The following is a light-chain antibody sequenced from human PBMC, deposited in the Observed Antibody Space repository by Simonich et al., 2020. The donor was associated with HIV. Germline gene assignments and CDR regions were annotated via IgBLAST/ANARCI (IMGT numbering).Light chain of an antibody. J-gene: IGKJ4*01. V-gene: IGKV4-1*01. CDR2: WAS. CDR3: QQYYSTPLT. CDR1: QSFLYRSNNKNY. Sequence: DIVMTHSPDSLTVSLGERATINCKSSQSFLYRSNNKNYLAWYQQKPGQPPKLLIYWASTRESGVPDRFSGSGSGTDFNLTISSLQAEDVAVYYCQQYYSTPLTFGGGTKVEIK.